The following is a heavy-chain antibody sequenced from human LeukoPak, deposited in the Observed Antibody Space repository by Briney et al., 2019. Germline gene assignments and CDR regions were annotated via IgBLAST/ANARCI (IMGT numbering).Heavy chain of an antibody. V-gene: IGHV3-21*01. J-gene: IGHJ1*01. CDR2: ISSSSRYI. D-gene: IGHD6-6*01. CDR1: GFTVSSNY. Sequence: GGSLRLSCAASGFTVSSNYMNWVRQAPGKGLEWVSSISSSSRYIYYADSVKGRFTISRDSGKNSLYLQMNSLRADDTAVYYCARDLTTSSTAYLHHWGQGTLVTVSS. CDR3: ARDLTTSSTAYLHH.